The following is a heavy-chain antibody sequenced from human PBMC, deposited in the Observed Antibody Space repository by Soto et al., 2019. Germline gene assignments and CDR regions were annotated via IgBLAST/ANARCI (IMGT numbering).Heavy chain of an antibody. CDR2: ISSSSSYT. CDR1: GFTSSDYY. J-gene: IGHJ2*01. D-gene: IGHD3-22*01. Sequence: GGSLRLSCAASGFTSSDYYMSWIRQAPGKGLEWVSYISSSSSYTNYADSVKGRFTISRDNAKNSLYLQMNSLRAEDTAVYYCARDMPYYYDSSGYLYWYFDLWGRGTLVTVSS. V-gene: IGHV3-11*06. CDR3: ARDMPYYYDSSGYLYWYFDL.